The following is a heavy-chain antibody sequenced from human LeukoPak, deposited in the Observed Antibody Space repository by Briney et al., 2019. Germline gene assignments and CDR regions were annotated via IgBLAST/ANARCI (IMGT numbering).Heavy chain of an antibody. J-gene: IGHJ4*02. V-gene: IGHV3-53*01. CDR3: ARDSITGATLAY. CDR1: GFNVSSSY. D-gene: IGHD5-24*01. CDR2: IYREDKA. Sequence: PGGSLRLSCAVSGFNVSSSYMSWVRQAPGKGLEWVSVIYREDKAYYADSVKGRFTISRYSSKNTLYLQINSLRAEDTAIYYCARDSITGATLAYWGQGTLVTVSS.